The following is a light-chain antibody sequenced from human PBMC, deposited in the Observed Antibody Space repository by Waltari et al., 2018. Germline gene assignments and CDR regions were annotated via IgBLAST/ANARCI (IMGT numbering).Light chain of an antibody. CDR3: QQYGPSPPFT. J-gene: IGKJ4*01. CDR1: QSITSSF. Sequence: EVVLTQSPGTLSLSPGERATLSCRASQSITSSFLAWYQQKRGQAPSLVMYGASTRAAGIPDRFSGSGSVTDFTLAINNLDPGDCAVYDCQQYGPSPPFTFGGGTKVEI. CDR2: GAS. V-gene: IGKV3-20*01.